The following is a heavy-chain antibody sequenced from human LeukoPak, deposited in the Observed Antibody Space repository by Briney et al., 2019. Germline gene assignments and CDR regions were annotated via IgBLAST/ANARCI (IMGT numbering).Heavy chain of an antibody. CDR1: GFTFSDYY. CDR2: ISSSGSTI. CDR3: ARLDSSGYYYVY. D-gene: IGHD3-22*01. Sequence: GGSLRLSCAAPGFTFSDYYMSWIRQAPGKGLEWVSYISSSGSTIYYADSVKGRFTISRDNAKNSLYLQMNSLRAEDTAVYYCARLDSSGYYYVYCGQGTLVTVSS. V-gene: IGHV3-11*01. J-gene: IGHJ4*02.